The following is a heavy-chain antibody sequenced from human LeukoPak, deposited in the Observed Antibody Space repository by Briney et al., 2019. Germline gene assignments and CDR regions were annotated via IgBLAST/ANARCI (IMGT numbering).Heavy chain of an antibody. CDR2: HRNRANGYTT. J-gene: IGHJ4*01. CDR3: VRVRGSGWSQSYFDY. Sequence: PGGSLRLSCAASGFTFSDHYMAWVRQAPGTGLEWIGRHRNRANGYTTEYAASVKGRFTISRDDSKKSLFLQMNGLNTEDTAIYYRVRVRGSGWSQSYFDYWGQGTLVTVSS. V-gene: IGHV3-72*01. D-gene: IGHD6-19*01. CDR1: GFTFSDHY.